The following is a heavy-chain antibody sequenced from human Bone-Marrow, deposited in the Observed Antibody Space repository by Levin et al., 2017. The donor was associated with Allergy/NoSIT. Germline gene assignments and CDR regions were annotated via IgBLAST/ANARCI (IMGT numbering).Heavy chain of an antibody. D-gene: IGHD1-26*01. J-gene: IGHJ6*02. Sequence: LGESLKISCAASGFTFSSYAMSWVRQAPGKGLEWVSAISGSGGSTYYADSVKGRFTISRDNSKNTLYLQMNSLRAEDTAVYYCAKNQGGGLKGATPPYYYYYGMDVWGQGTTVTVSS. CDR1: GFTFSSYA. CDR3: AKNQGGGLKGATPPYYYYYGMDV. CDR2: ISGSGGST. V-gene: IGHV3-23*01.